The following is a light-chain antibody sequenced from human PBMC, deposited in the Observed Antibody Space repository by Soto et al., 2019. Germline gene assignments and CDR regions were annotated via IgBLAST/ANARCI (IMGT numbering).Light chain of an antibody. CDR3: QQYADWPKT. CDR2: GAS. J-gene: IGKJ1*01. CDR1: QSVYSSY. V-gene: IGKV3-20*01. Sequence: DTVLTNSPGTLSLSPGERVTLSCRASQSVYSSYLAWYQQKRGQAPRLLIYGASSRATGIPDRFSGSVSGTDGTLTISSLKSEDGSVYFCQQYADWPKTFGQGTKVDIK.